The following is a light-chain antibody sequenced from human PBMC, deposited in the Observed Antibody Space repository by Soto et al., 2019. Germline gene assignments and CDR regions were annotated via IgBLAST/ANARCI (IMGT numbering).Light chain of an antibody. CDR1: NTDIGSYKI. CDR3: CSYAGSDVFG. Sequence: QSVLTQPASVSGSPGQSITISCTGSNTDIGSYKIVSWYQQHPGKAPKLIIYEVTKRPSGVSNRFSGSKSGNTASLTISGLQAEDEADYHCCSYAGSDVFGFGSGTKVTVL. CDR2: EVT. V-gene: IGLV2-23*02. J-gene: IGLJ1*01.